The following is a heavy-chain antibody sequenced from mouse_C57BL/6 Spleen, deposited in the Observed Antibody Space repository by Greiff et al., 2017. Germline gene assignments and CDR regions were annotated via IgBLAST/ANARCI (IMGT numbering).Heavy chain of an antibody. D-gene: IGHD1-1*01. Sequence: EVHLVESGGGLVKPGGSLTLSCAASGFTFSSYTMSWVRQTPEKRLEWVATISGGGGNTYYPDSVKGRFTISRDNAKNTLYLQMSSLRSEDTALYYCARHGEDYYGSSAWFAYWGQGTLVTVSA. CDR3: ARHGEDYYGSSAWFAY. CDR1: GFTFSSYT. CDR2: ISGGGGNT. V-gene: IGHV5-9*01. J-gene: IGHJ3*01.